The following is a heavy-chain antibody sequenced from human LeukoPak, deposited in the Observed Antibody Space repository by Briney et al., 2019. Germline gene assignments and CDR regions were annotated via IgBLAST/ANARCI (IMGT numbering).Heavy chain of an antibody. V-gene: IGHV3-30*04. CDR2: ISYDGSNK. CDR3: ARGGAAMVTGYYYYGMDV. D-gene: IGHD5-18*01. J-gene: IGHJ6*02. Sequence: GRSLRLSCAASGFTFSSYAMHWVRQAPGKGLEWVAVISYDGSNKYYADSVKGRFTISRDNSKNTLYLQMNSLRAEDTAVYYCARGGAAMVTGYYYYGMDVWGQGTTVTVSS. CDR1: GFTFSSYA.